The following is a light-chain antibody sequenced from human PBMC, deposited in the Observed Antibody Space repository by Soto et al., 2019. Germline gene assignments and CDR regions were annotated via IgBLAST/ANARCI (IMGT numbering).Light chain of an antibody. CDR2: ESY. J-gene: IGLJ2*01. CDR3: CCFAGSNTYI. V-gene: IGLV2-23*01. Sequence: HSVLTQPASLSGSPGQSITISCTGTSSDIGSFNLVSWYQQFPGEVPKLILYESYKRPSGISTRFSGSRSDNTASLTISGLQAEDEADYYCCCFAGSNTYIFGGGTKLTVL. CDR1: SSDIGSFNL.